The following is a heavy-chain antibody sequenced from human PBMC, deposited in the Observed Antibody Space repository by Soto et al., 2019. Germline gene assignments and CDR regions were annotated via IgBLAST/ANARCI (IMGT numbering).Heavy chain of an antibody. CDR3: ARDTVTTVTTRPYYYYYYGIDV. Sequence: GASVKVSCKASGYTFTSYGISWVRQAPGQGLEWMGWISAYNGNTDYAQKLQGRVTMTTDTSTSTAYMELRSLRSDDTAVYYCARDTVTTVTTRPYYYYYYGIDVSGQGTTVTAP. CDR1: GYTFTSYG. V-gene: IGHV1-18*04. J-gene: IGHJ6*02. D-gene: IGHD4-17*01. CDR2: ISAYNGNT.